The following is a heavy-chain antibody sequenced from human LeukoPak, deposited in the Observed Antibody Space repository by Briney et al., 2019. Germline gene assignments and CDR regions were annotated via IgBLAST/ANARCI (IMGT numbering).Heavy chain of an antibody. CDR2: IYYSGST. Sequence: SGTLSLTCTVSGGSISSSSYYWGWIRQPPGKGLEWIGSIYYSGSTYYNPSLKSRVTISVDTSKNQFSLKLSSVTAADTAVYYCAGAHCGGDCYSGRTFDIWGQGTMVTVSS. CDR3: AGAHCGGDCYSGRTFDI. J-gene: IGHJ3*02. CDR1: GGSISSSSYY. D-gene: IGHD2-21*02. V-gene: IGHV4-39*07.